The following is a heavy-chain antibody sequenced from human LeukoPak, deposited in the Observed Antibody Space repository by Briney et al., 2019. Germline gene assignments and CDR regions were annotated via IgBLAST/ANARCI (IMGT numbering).Heavy chain of an antibody. V-gene: IGHV3-23*01. D-gene: IGHD4-17*01. Sequence: GGSLRLSCAASGFTFSSYAMSWVLQAPGKGLEWVSGISDTGRSTYYADSVKGRFTISRSNSKNTLYLQMNSLRDEDTAVYYCAKVLRGLAYYGDYRDWGQGTLVTVSS. J-gene: IGHJ4*02. CDR2: ISDTGRST. CDR1: GFTFSSYA. CDR3: AKVLRGLAYYGDYRD.